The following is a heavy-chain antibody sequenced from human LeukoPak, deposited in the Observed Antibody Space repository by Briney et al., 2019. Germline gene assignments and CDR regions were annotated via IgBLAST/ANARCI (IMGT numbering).Heavy chain of an antibody. J-gene: IGHJ3*02. CDR2: IYYSGST. Sequence: PSETLSLTCTVSGGSISSSSYYWGWIRQPPGKGLEWIGSIYYSGSTYYNPSLKSRVTISVDTSKNQFSLKLSSVTAADTAVYYCAREVPSIAARSAFDIWGQGTMVTVSS. V-gene: IGHV4-39*01. CDR1: GGSISSSSYY. D-gene: IGHD6-6*01. CDR3: AREVPSIAARSAFDI.